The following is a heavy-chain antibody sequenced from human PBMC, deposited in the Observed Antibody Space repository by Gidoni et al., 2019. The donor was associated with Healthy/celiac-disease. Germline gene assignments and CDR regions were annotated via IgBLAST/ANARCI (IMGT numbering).Heavy chain of an antibody. CDR2: IYPGDSDT. CDR1: GSSFTSYW. Sequence: EVQLVQSGAEVKKPGESLKISCTGSGSSFTSYWIGWVRQLPGKGLEWLGIIYPGDSDTRYRPSFQGQVTISADKSISTAYLQWSSLKASDTAMYYCARRGYSYGSFSGYFDYWGQGTLVTVSS. J-gene: IGHJ4*02. CDR3: ARRGYSYGSFSGYFDY. D-gene: IGHD5-18*01. V-gene: IGHV5-51*01.